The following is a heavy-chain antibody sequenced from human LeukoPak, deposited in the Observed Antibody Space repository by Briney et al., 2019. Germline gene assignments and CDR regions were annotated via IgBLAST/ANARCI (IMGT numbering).Heavy chain of an antibody. CDR3: ARFYYGSGSSTDGMDV. D-gene: IGHD3-10*01. CDR1: GGSFSGYY. V-gene: IGHV4-34*01. J-gene: IGHJ6*02. Sequence: SETLSLTCAVYGGSFSGYYWSWIRQLPGKGLEWIGEINHSGSTNYNPSLKSRVTISVDTSKNQFSLKLSSVTAADTAVYYCARFYYGSGSSTDGMDVWGQGTTVTVSS. CDR2: INHSGST.